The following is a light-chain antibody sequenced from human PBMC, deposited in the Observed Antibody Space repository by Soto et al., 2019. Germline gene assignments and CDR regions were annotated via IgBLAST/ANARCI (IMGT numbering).Light chain of an antibody. J-gene: IGLJ1*01. V-gene: IGLV2-8*01. CDR1: SSDVGGYNY. CDR3: SSYAGSNA. CDR2: EVS. Sequence: QSALTQPPSASGSPGQSVTISCTGTSSDVGGYNYVSWYQQHPGKAPKLMIYEVSKRPSGVPDRFSGSKSGNTASLTVSGLQAEDEADYYCSSYAGSNAFGTGTQVTVL.